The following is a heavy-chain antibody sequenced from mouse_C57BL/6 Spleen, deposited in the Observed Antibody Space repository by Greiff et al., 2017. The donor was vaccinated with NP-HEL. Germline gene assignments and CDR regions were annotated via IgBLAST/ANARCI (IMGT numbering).Heavy chain of an antibody. V-gene: IGHV3-6*01. J-gene: IGHJ2*01. D-gene: IGHD1-1*01. Sequence: EVQVVESGPGLVKPSQSLSLTCSVTGYSITSGYYWNWIRQFPGNKLEWMGYISYDGSNNYNPSLKNRISITRDTSKNQFFLKLNSVTTEDTATYYCARGFTTDYWGQGTTLTVSS. CDR2: ISYDGSN. CDR3: ARGFTTDY. CDR1: GYSITSGYY.